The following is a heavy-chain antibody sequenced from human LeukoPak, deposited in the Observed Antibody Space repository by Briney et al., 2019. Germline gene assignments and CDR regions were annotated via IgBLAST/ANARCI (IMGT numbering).Heavy chain of an antibody. Sequence: PGRSLRLSCSASGFTFSSYAMPWVRQAPGKGLEWVAVISYDGSNKYYADSVKGRFTISRDNSKNTLYLQMNSLRAEDTAVYYCAREATIFGVGYGMDVWGQGTTVTVSS. CDR2: ISYDGSNK. CDR1: GFTFSSYA. CDR3: AREATIFGVGYGMDV. D-gene: IGHD3-3*01. V-gene: IGHV3-30-3*01. J-gene: IGHJ6*02.